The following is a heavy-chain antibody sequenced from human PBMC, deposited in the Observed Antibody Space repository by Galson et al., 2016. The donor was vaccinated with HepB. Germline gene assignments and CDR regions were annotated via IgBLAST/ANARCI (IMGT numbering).Heavy chain of an antibody. CDR1: GDSVSSNSAA. Sequence: CAISGDSVSSNSAAWNWIRQSPSRGLEWLGRTYYRSKWYNDYAVSVKSRIIVNPDTSKNQLSLQLNSVTPEDTAVYYCVEQRRGAPYGMDVLGQGTTVTVSS. V-gene: IGHV6-1*01. CDR2: TYYRSKWYN. J-gene: IGHJ6*02. D-gene: IGHD1/OR15-1a*01. CDR3: VEQRRGAPYGMDV.